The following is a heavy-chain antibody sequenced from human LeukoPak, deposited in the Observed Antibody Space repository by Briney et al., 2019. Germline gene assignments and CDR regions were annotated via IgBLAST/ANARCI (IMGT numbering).Heavy chain of an antibody. CDR1: GFTFNNAW. J-gene: IGHJ4*02. Sequence: PGGSLRLSCAASGFTFNNAWMNWVRQPPGKGLEWVANIKQDGSEKYYVDSVKGRFTISRDNAKNSLYLQMNSLRAEDTAVYYCASKPPRDYWGQGTLVTVSS. CDR2: IKQDGSEK. V-gene: IGHV3-7*03. CDR3: ASKPPRDY.